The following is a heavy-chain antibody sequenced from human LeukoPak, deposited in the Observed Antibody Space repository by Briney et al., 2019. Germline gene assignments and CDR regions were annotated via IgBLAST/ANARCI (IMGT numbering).Heavy chain of an antibody. CDR3: ARDQGQFLVRGGSYGMDV. J-gene: IGHJ6*02. CDR2: IYSGGRT. V-gene: IGHV3-53*05. D-gene: IGHD3-3*01. Sequence: GGSLRLSCAASGFTVSSNYMSWVRQAPGKGLEWVSVIYSGGRTDYADAVEGRFTISRDNSKNTLYLQMNSLRAEDTAVYYCARDQGQFLVRGGSYGMDVWGQGTTVTVSS. CDR1: GFTVSSNY.